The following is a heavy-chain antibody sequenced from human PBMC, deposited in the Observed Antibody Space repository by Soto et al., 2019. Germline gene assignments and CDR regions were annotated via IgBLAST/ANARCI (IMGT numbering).Heavy chain of an antibody. CDR1: GYTFTSYG. V-gene: IGHV1-18*01. Sequence: QVQLVQSGAEVKKPGASVKVSCKASGYTFTSYGISWVRQAPGQGLEWMGWISAYNGNTNYAQKLQGRVTMTTDTSKNQFSLKLSSVTAADTAVYYCARVGGDYSDAFDIWGQGTMVTVSS. CDR3: ARVGGDYSDAFDI. J-gene: IGHJ3*02. D-gene: IGHD4-17*01. CDR2: ISAYNGNT.